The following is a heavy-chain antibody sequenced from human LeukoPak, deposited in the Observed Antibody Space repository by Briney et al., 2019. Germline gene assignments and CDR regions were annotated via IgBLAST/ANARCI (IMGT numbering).Heavy chain of an antibody. D-gene: IGHD6-19*01. J-gene: IGHJ3*02. CDR3: ARAVAGDDAFDI. CDR2: IYYTGNT. V-gene: IGHV4-39*07. CDR1: GISISSSNSY. Sequence: SETLSLTCTVSGISISSSNSYWGWIRQPPGKGLEWIGSIYYTGNTYYNASLKSRVTISVDTSKNQFSLKLSSVTAADTAVYYCARAVAGDDAFDIWGRGTMVTVSS.